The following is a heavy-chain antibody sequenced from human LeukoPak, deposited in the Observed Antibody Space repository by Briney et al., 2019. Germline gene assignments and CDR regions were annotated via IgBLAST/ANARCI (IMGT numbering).Heavy chain of an antibody. CDR1: GYTFTSYG. Sequence: ASVKVSCKASGYTFTSYGISWVRQAPGQGLEWMGWISAYNGNTNYAQKLQGRVTMTTDTSTSTAYMELRSLRSDDTAVYYCARGGDGYSRPPRPLSYWGQGTLATVSS. V-gene: IGHV1-18*01. J-gene: IGHJ4*02. CDR2: ISAYNGNT. D-gene: IGHD5-24*01. CDR3: ARGGDGYSRPPRPLSY.